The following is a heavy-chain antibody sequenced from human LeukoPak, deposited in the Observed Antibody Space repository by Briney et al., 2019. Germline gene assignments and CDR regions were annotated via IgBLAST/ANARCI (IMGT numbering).Heavy chain of an antibody. CDR2: FDPEDGET. J-gene: IGHJ3*02. CDR3: ATAAPQLGKPSDAFDI. D-gene: IGHD6-6*01. V-gene: IGHV1-24*01. Sequence: ASVKVSCKVSGYTLTELSMDWVRQAPGKGLEWMGGFDPEDGETIYAQKFQGRVTMTEDTSTDTAYMELSSLRSEDTAVYYCATAAPQLGKPSDAFDIWGQGTMVTVSS. CDR1: GYTLTELS.